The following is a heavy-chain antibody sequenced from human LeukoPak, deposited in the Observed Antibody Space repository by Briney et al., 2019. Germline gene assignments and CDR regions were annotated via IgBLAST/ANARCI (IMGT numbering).Heavy chain of an antibody. J-gene: IGHJ4*02. Sequence: GGSLRLSSAASGFIFSKNWISWVRQAPGKGLEWVANIKQDGSEKYYVDSVEGRFTISRDNAKNSLYLQMDSLRAEDTAVYYCARDLYGDYFFDYWGQGTLVTVSS. CDR2: IKQDGSEK. CDR1: GFIFSKNW. D-gene: IGHD4-17*01. CDR3: ARDLYGDYFFDY. V-gene: IGHV3-7*01.